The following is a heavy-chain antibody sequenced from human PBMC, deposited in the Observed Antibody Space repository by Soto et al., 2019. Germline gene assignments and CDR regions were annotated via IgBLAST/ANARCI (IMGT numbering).Heavy chain of an antibody. CDR1: GFTFSYYA. D-gene: IGHD3-16*01. CDR3: AKVAGGLGYFDL. V-gene: IGHV3-23*01. J-gene: IGHJ2*01. CDR2: ISATGGNI. Sequence: GGSLRLSCLDSGFTFSYYAMTWFRQAPGKGLEWVATISATGGNIEYTDSLKGRFTISRDNSKNTLYLQLNGLTSDDTAVHYCAKVAGGLGYFDLWGRGTLVTVSS.